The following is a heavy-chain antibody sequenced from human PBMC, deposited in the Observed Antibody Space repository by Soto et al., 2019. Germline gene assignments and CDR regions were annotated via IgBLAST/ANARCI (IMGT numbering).Heavy chain of an antibody. CDR2: IKSKTDGGTT. Sequence: PGGSLRLSCAASGFTFSNAWMSWVRQAPGKGLEWVGRIKSKTDGGTTDYAAPVKGRFTISRDDSKNTLYLQMNSLRAEDMAVYYCAKNKDAALKKKIDYWGQGTQVTVSS. CDR1: GFTFSNAW. V-gene: IGHV3-15*01. CDR3: AKNKDAALKKKIDY. J-gene: IGHJ4*02. D-gene: IGHD5-18*01.